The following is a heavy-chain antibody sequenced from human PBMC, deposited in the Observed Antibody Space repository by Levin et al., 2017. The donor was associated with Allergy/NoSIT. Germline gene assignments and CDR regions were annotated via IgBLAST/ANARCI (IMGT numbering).Heavy chain of an antibody. CDR3: ASCRHRYYYYGMDV. CDR1: GGTFSSYA. CDR2: IIPIFGTA. V-gene: IGHV1-69*13. Sequence: SVKVSCKASGGTFSSYAISWVRQAPGQGLEWMGGIIPIFGTANYAQKFQGRVTITADESTSTAYMELSSLRSEDTAVYYCASCRHRYYYYGMDVWGQGTTVTVSS. J-gene: IGHJ6*02.